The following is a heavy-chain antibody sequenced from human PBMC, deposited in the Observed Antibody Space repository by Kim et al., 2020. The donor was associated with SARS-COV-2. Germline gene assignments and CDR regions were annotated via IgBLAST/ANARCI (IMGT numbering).Heavy chain of an antibody. Sequence: GGSLRLSCAASGFTFSGYGMHWVRQAPGKGLEWVAVISYDGSNKYYADSVKGRFTISRDNSKNTLYLQMNSLRAEDTAVYYCAKESGSGSYYAWTYYYYGRDVGGQGTTDTVSS. D-gene: IGHD3-10*01. J-gene: IGHJ6*02. CDR3: AKESGSGSYYAWTYYYYGRDV. CDR1: GFTFSGYG. CDR2: ISYDGSNK. V-gene: IGHV3-30*18.